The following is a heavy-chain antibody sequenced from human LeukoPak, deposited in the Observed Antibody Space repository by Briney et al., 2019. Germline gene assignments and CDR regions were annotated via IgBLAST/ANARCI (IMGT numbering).Heavy chain of an antibody. CDR3: ARGSAAAGTRLDY. D-gene: IGHD6-13*01. Sequence: PSETLSLTCTVSGVSSSSSYWSWIRQPPGKGLEWIGEINHSGSTNYNPSLKSRVTISADTSKNQFSLKLSSVTAADTAVYYCARGSAAAGTRLDYWGQGTLSPSPQ. CDR2: INHSGST. V-gene: IGHV4-34*01. CDR1: GVSSSSSY. J-gene: IGHJ4*02.